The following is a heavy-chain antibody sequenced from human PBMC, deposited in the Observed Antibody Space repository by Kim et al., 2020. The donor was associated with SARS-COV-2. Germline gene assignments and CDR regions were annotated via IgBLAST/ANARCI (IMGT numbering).Heavy chain of an antibody. V-gene: IGHV5-51*01. CDR3: ARLSTAMVRADAFDI. D-gene: IGHD5-18*01. CDR1: GYSFTSYW. J-gene: IGHJ3*02. CDR2: IYPGDSDT. Sequence: GESLKISCKGSGYSFTSYWIGWVRQMPGKGLEWMGIIYPGDSDTRYSPSFQGQVTISADKSISTAYLQWSSLKASDTAMYYCARLSTAMVRADAFDIWGQGTMVTVSS.